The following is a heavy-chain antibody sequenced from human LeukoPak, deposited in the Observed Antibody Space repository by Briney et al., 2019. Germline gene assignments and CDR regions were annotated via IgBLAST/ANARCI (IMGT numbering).Heavy chain of an antibody. Sequence: GASVKVSCKPSGYTFTSYAMKWVRQAASQGLEGMGWISAYNGNTNYAQKLQGRVTMTTDTSTSTAYMELRSLRSDDTAVYYCARDKSNDFWSGYSIDYWGQGTLVTVS. CDR3: ARDKSNDFWSGYSIDY. V-gene: IGHV1-18*01. D-gene: IGHD3-3*01. CDR2: ISAYNGNT. CDR1: GYTFTSYA. J-gene: IGHJ4*02.